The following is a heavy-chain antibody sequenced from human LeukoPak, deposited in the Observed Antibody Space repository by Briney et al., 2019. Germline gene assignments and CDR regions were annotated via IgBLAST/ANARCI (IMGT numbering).Heavy chain of an antibody. J-gene: IGHJ4*02. CDR3: ARRSYRAAAEFDY. V-gene: IGHV4-59*08. D-gene: IGHD6-13*01. CDR1: GGSISSYY. CDR2: IYYSGST. Sequence: SETLSLTCTVSGGSISSYYWSWIRQPPGEGLEWIGYIYYSGSTNYNPSLKSRVTISVDTSKNQFSLKLSSVTAADTAVYYCARRSYRAAAEFDYWGQGTLVTVSS.